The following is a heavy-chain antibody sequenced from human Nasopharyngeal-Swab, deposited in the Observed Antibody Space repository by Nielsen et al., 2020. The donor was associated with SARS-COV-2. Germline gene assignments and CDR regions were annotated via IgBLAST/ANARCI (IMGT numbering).Heavy chain of an antibody. CDR1: GGAISSYY. Sequence: GSLRLSCTVSGGAISSYYWSWIRQTAGKGLEWIGNIYYNGNTFHNPSLKSRVTISVDTSKNQFSLKLSSVTAADTAVYYCARDSVGDYYDSSGYYRPGGMDVWGQGTTVTVSS. V-gene: IGHV4-59*01. D-gene: IGHD3-22*01. CDR3: ARDSVGDYYDSSGYYRPGGMDV. J-gene: IGHJ6*02. CDR2: IYYNGNT.